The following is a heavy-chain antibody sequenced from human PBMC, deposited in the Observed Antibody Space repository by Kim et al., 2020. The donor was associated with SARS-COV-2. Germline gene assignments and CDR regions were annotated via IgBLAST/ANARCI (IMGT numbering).Heavy chain of an antibody. D-gene: IGHD1-26*01. CDR1: GGSISSSSYY. CDR2: IYYSGST. CDR3: ARRGRVGAQMDYFDY. V-gene: IGHV4-39*01. Sequence: SETLSLTCTVSGGSISSSSYYWGWIRQPPGKGLEWIGSIYYSGSTYYNPSLKSRVTISVDTSKNQFSLKLSSVTAADTAVYYCARRGRVGAQMDYFDYWGQGTLVTVSS. J-gene: IGHJ4*02.